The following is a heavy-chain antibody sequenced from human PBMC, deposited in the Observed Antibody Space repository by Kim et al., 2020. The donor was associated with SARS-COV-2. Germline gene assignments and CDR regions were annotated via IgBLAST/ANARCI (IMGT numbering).Heavy chain of an antibody. V-gene: IGHV4-34*01. CDR3: ATAWYYYGSGSYYGLFDY. CDR2: INHSGST. CDR1: GGSFSGYY. D-gene: IGHD3-10*01. Sequence: SETLSLTCAVYGGSFSGYYWSWIRQPPGKGLEWIGEINHSGSTNYNPSLKSRVTISVDTSKNQFSLKLSSVTAADTAVYYCATAWYYYGSGSYYGLFDY. J-gene: IGHJ4*01.